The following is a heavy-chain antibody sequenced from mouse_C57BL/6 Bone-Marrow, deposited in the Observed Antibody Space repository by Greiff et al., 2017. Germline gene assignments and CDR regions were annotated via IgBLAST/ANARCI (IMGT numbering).Heavy chain of an antibody. J-gene: IGHJ3*01. V-gene: IGHV5-2*01. CDR3: ARPSTMITTAWFAC. CDR1: EYEFPSHD. CDR2: INSDGGST. Sequence: DVMLVESGGGLVQPGESLKLSCESNEYEFPSHDMSWVRKTPEKRLELVAAINSDGGSTYYPDTMERRFIFSRDNTKKTLYLQMISLKSEDTDLYYCARPSTMITTAWFACWGQGALVTVSA. D-gene: IGHD2-4*01.